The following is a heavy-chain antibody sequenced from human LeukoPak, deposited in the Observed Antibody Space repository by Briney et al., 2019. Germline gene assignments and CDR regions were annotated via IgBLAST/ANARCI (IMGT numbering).Heavy chain of an antibody. V-gene: IGHV5-51*01. CDR2: IYPGDSDT. J-gene: IGHJ4*02. CDR1: GYSFTSYW. CDR3: ARISERWLQFGYYFDY. Sequence: GESLKISCKGSGYSFTSYWIGWVRQTPGKGLEWMGIIYPGDSDTRYSPSFQGQVTISADKSISTAYLQWSSLKASDTAMYYCARISERWLQFGYYFDYWGQGTLVTVSS. D-gene: IGHD5-24*01.